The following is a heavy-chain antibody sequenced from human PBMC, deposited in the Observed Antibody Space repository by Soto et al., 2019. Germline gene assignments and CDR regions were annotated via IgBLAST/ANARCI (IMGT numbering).Heavy chain of an antibody. CDR3: AGDGGKGPFDY. Sequence: QVQLVQSGAEVKKPGASVKVSCKASGYTFTSYGISWVRQAPGQGLEWMGWISAYNGNTNYAQKLQGRVTMTKDTTTRTAFMVLRMLGSDEAAVYYWAGDGGKGPFDYWGQGTLVTVSS. D-gene: IGHD2-15*01. CDR2: ISAYNGNT. V-gene: IGHV1-18*01. J-gene: IGHJ4*02. CDR1: GYTFTSYG.